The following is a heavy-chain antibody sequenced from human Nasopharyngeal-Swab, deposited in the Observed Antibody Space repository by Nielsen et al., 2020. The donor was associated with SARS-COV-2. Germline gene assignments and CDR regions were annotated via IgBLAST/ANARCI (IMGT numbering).Heavy chain of an antibody. CDR2: ICSGGTT. Sequence: WICQPPGKGMEWIGSICSGGTTYYNASLKSRVTISVDTSKSQFSLKLKSVTAADTAMEDWARKRNHVFDIWGQGTMVTVSS. V-gene: IGHV4-39*01. J-gene: IGHJ3*02. CDR3: ARKRNHVFDI.